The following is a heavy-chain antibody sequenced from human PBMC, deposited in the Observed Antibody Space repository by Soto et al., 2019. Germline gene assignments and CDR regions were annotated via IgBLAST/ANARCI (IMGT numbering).Heavy chain of an antibody. J-gene: IGHJ3*01. D-gene: IGHD4-17*01. CDR3: ARANGGGDAFDF. V-gene: IGHV3-48*03. Sequence: GGSLRLSCVASGFTFSGYEMNWVTQAPGKGLEWVSYISTSGSTKYYADSVKGRFTISRDNAKNSLYLQMNSLRVEDTAVYYCARANGGGDAFDFWGHGTMVTVSS. CDR2: ISTSGSTK. CDR1: GFTFSGYE.